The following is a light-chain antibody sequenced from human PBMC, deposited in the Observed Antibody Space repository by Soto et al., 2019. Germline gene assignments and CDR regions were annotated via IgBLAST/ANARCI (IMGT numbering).Light chain of an antibody. CDR3: QQYGSSPPFT. Sequence: EIVLTQSPGTLSLSPGERATISCRASQSVSSSYLAWYQQKPGQAPRLLIYGASTRATGIPDRFSGSGSGTEFTLTISRLEPEDVAVYYCQQYGSSPPFTFGPGTKVDIK. J-gene: IGKJ3*01. CDR1: QSVSSSY. V-gene: IGKV3-20*01. CDR2: GAS.